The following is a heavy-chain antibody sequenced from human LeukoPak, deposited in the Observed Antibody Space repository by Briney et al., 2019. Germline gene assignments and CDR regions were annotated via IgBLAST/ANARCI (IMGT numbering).Heavy chain of an antibody. J-gene: IGHJ5*02. D-gene: IGHD6-19*01. Sequence: ASVKVSCKASGYTFTSYDIHWVRQATGQGLEWMGRMNPNRGDTDYAQKFQGRVTMTRDTSISTAYMELSSLKASDTAMYYCARRYHVAVAGTTVRWFDPWGQGTLVTVSS. CDR1: GYTFTSYD. V-gene: IGHV1-8*01. CDR3: ARRYHVAVAGTTVRWFDP. CDR2: MNPNRGDT.